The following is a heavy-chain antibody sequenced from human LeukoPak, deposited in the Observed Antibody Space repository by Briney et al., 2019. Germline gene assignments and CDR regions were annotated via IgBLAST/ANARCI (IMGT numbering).Heavy chain of an antibody. V-gene: IGHV1-18*01. J-gene: IGHJ4*02. Sequence: ASVKVSCKTSGYNFRHYGISWVRQAPGQGLEWMAWISGGYNGDSNYALKLRGRLTMTTDTSTSTAYMELRSLRSDDTAVYYCARDEKKYCRGGSCPAYIDYWGQGTLVTVSS. D-gene: IGHD2-15*01. CDR3: ARDEKKYCRGGSCPAYIDY. CDR2: ISGGYNGDS. CDR1: GYNFRHYG.